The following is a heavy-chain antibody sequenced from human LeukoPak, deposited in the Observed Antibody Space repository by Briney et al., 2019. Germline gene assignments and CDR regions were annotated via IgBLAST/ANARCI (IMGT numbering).Heavy chain of an antibody. CDR3: ARESTDYYDSSGYYYGPVY. Sequence: SVKVSCKASGGTFSSYAISWVRQAPGQGLEWMGGIIPIFGTANYAQKFQGRVTITADESTSTAYMELSNLRPEDTAVYYCARESTDYYDSSGYYYGPVYWGQGTLVTVSS. D-gene: IGHD3-22*01. CDR2: IIPIFGTA. V-gene: IGHV1-69*13. J-gene: IGHJ4*02. CDR1: GGTFSSYA.